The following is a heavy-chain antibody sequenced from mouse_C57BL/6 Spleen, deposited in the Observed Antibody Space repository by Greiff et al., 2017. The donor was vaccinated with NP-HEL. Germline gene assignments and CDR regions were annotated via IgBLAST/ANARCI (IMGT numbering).Heavy chain of an antibody. J-gene: IGHJ1*03. Sequence: QVQLQQSGAELVRPGTSVKMSCKASGYTFTNYWIGWAKQRPGHGLEWIGDIYPGGGYTKYNEKFKGKATLTADKSSSTAYMQFSSLTSEDSAIYYCARYYSNYWYFDVWGTGTTVTVSS. CDR1: GYTFTNYW. D-gene: IGHD2-5*01. V-gene: IGHV1-63*01. CDR2: IYPGGGYT. CDR3: ARYYSNYWYFDV.